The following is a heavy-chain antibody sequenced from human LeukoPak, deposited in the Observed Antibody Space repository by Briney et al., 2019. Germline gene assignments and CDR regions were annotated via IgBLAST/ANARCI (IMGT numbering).Heavy chain of an antibody. J-gene: IGHJ4*02. Sequence: GGSLRLSCAASGFTFSDYYMSWIRQAPGKGLEWVSYISSSGSTIYYADSVKGRFTISRDNAENSLYLQMNSLRAEDTAVYYCARSLGSYYRKYYFDYWGQGTLVTVSS. CDR3: ARSLGSYYRKYYFDY. D-gene: IGHD1-26*01. V-gene: IGHV3-11*01. CDR1: GFTFSDYY. CDR2: ISSSGSTI.